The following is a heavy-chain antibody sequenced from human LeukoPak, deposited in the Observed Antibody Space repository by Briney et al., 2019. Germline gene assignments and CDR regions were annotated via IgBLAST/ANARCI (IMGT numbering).Heavy chain of an antibody. CDR3: ASHLEWLRGGFDY. V-gene: IGHV3-11*04. CDR1: GFTFSEYY. D-gene: IGHD3-3*01. J-gene: IGHJ4*02. CDR2: ISSSGSAI. Sequence: GGSLRLSSASSGFTFSEYYMSCIRQAPGKGRGWSSYISSSGSAIYSADSVKGRFTISRDNAKNSLYLQMNSLRAEDTAVYYCASHLEWLRGGFDYWGQGTLVTVSS.